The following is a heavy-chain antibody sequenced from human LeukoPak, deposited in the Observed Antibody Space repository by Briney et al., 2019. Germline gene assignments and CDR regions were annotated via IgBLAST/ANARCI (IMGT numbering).Heavy chain of an antibody. Sequence: PGGSLRLSCAASGFTFSSYAMHWVRQAPGKGLEWVAVISYDGSNKYYADSVKGRFTISRDNSKNMLYLQMNSLRAEDTAVYYCASLYCSSTSCYINYYYGMDVWGQGTTVTVSS. CDR2: ISYDGSNK. D-gene: IGHD2-2*02. V-gene: IGHV3-30-3*01. CDR3: ASLYCSSTSCYINYYYGMDV. CDR1: GFTFSSYA. J-gene: IGHJ6*02.